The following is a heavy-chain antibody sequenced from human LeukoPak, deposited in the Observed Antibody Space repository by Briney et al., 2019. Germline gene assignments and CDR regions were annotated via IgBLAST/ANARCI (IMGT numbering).Heavy chain of an antibody. V-gene: IGHV3-48*01. D-gene: IGHD2-2*01. CDR2: ISSSSSTI. Sequence: GGSLRLSCAASGFTFSSYSMNWVRQAPGRGLEWVSYISSSSSTIYYADSVKGRFTISRDNAKNSLYLQMNSLRAEDTAVYYCLVVPAVPVHFSDYWGQGTLVTVSS. CDR3: LVVPAVPVHFSDY. CDR1: GFTFSSYS. J-gene: IGHJ4*02.